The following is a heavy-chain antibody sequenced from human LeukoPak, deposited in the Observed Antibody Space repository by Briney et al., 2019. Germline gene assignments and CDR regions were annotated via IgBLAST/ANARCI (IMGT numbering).Heavy chain of an antibody. CDR2: ISGSGGST. CDR3: ARGYGDYHNYFDY. J-gene: IGHJ4*02. V-gene: IGHV3-23*01. Sequence: GGSLRLSCAASGFTFSSYAMSWVRQAPGKGLEWVSAISGSGGSTYYADSVKGRFTISRDNAKNSLYLQMNSLRAEDTAVYYCARGYGDYHNYFDYWGQGTLVTVSS. CDR1: GFTFSSYA. D-gene: IGHD4-17*01.